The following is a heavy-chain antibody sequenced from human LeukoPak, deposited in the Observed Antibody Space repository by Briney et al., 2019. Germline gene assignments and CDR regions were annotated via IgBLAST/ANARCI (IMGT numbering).Heavy chain of an antibody. D-gene: IGHD2-21*02. V-gene: IGHV3-53*01. CDR2: IYSGGST. CDR1: GFTVSSNY. CDR3: ARGGSSHCLQD. Sequence: GGSLRLSCAASGFTVSSNYLSWVRQAPGKGLEWVSVIYSGGSTYYADSVKGRFTLSRDTSKNTLYLQMNSLRAEVTAVYYCARGGSSHCLQDWGQGTLVTVSS. J-gene: IGHJ4*02.